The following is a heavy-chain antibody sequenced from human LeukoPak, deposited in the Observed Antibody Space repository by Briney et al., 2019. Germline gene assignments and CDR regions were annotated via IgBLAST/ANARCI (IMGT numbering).Heavy chain of an antibody. Sequence: PSGTLSLTCAVSGGSISSSNWWSWVRQPPGKGLEWIGEIYHSGSTNYNPSLKSRVTISVDKSKNQFSLKLSSVTAADTAVYYCARDSRYSSSWYRGYYFDYWGQGTLVTVSS. V-gene: IGHV4-4*02. D-gene: IGHD6-13*01. CDR2: IYHSGST. CDR1: GGSISSSNW. J-gene: IGHJ4*02. CDR3: ARDSRYSSSWYRGYYFDY.